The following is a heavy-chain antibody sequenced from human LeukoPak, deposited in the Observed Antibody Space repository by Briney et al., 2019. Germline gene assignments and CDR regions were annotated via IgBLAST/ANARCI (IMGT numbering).Heavy chain of an antibody. Sequence: GGSLRLSCAASGFTFSSYWMHWVRQAPGKGLVWVSRINSDGSSTSYADSVKGRFTISRDNAKNTLYLQMNSLRAEDTAVYYCARLGYDSSGYPKYYYYYYMDVWGKGTTVTVSS. D-gene: IGHD3-22*01. CDR3: ARLGYDSSGYPKYYYYYYMDV. CDR1: GFTFSSYW. J-gene: IGHJ6*03. CDR2: INSDGSST. V-gene: IGHV3-74*01.